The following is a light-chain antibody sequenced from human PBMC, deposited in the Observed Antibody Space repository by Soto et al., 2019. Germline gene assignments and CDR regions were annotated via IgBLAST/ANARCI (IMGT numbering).Light chain of an antibody. CDR1: SSNIGSNY. V-gene: IGLV1-47*01. CDR3: AAWDDSLSGVV. CDR2: RNN. Sequence: QSVLTQPPSASGTPGQRVTIPCSGSSSNIGSNYVYWYQHVLGTAPKLLIYRNNQRPSGVPDRFSGSKSGTSASLAISGLRSEDEADYYCAAWDDSLSGVVFGGGTKLTVL. J-gene: IGLJ2*01.